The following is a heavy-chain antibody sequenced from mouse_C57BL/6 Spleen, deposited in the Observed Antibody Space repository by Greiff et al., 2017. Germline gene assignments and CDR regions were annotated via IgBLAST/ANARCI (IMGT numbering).Heavy chain of an antibody. J-gene: IGHJ1*03. V-gene: IGHV5-6*01. CDR3: ARHETTVVDWYFDV. CDR1: GFTFSSYG. D-gene: IGHD1-1*01. Sequence: EVQLVESGGDLVKPGGSLKLSCAASGFTFSSYGMSWVRQTPDKRLEWVATISSGGSYTYSPDSVKGRFTISRDNAKNTLYLQMSSLKSEDTAMYYCARHETTVVDWYFDVWGTGTTVTVSA. CDR2: ISSGGSYT.